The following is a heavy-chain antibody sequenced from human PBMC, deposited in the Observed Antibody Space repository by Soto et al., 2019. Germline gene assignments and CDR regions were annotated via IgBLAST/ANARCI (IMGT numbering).Heavy chain of an antibody. CDR2: MNPNSGNT. CDR3: ARGVRRPYCIGGSCPYYYYYMDV. Sequence: ASVKVSCKASGYTFTSYDINWVRQATGQGLEWMGWMNPNSGNTGYAQKFQGRVTMTRNTSISTAYMELSSLRSEDTAVYYCARGVRRPYCIGGSCPYYYYYMDVWGKGTTVTVSS. V-gene: IGHV1-8*01. D-gene: IGHD2-15*01. J-gene: IGHJ6*03. CDR1: GYTFTSYD.